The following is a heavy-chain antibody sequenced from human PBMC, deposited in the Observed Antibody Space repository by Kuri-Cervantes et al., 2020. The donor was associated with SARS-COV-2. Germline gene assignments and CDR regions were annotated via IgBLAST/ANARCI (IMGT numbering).Heavy chain of an antibody. CDR2: IYYSGST. V-gene: IGHV4-59*01. Sequence: GSLRLSCTVSGCSISSYYWSWIRQPPGKGLEWIGYIYYSGSTNYNPSLKSRVTISVDTSKNQFSLKLSSVTAADTAVYYCARGWDYGSGSYYPRGDYGMDVWGQGTTVTVSS. J-gene: IGHJ6*02. CDR3: ARGWDYGSGSYYPRGDYGMDV. CDR1: GCSISSYY. D-gene: IGHD3-10*01.